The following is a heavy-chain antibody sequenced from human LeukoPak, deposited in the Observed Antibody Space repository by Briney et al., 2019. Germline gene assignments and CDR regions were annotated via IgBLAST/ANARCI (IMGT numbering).Heavy chain of an antibody. Sequence: SETLSLTCAVYGGSFSGYYWSWIRQPPGKGLECIGYIYYSGSTNYNPSLKSRVTISVDTSKNQFSLKLSSVTAADTAVYYCVRRTYFYDSSGYYFDYWGQGTLVTVSS. CDR1: GGSFSGYY. J-gene: IGHJ4*02. CDR2: IYYSGST. V-gene: IGHV4-59*01. D-gene: IGHD3-22*01. CDR3: VRRTYFYDSSGYYFDY.